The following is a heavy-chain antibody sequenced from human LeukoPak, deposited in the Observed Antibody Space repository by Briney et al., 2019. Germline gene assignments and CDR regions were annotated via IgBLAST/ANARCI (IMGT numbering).Heavy chain of an antibody. CDR2: ISAYNGNT. CDR3: ARDRYCSGGSCYVFDY. V-gene: IGHV1-18*01. J-gene: IGHJ4*02. CDR1: GYTFTSYG. Sequence: ASGKVSFKASGYTFTSYGISWVRQAPGQGLEWMGWISAYNGNTNYAQKLQGRVTMTTDTSTSTAYMELRSLRSDDTAVYYCARDRYCSGGSCYVFDYWGQGTLVTVSS. D-gene: IGHD2-15*01.